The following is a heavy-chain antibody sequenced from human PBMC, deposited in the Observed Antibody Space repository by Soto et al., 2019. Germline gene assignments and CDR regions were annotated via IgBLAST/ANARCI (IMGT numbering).Heavy chain of an antibody. V-gene: IGHV3-23*01. CDR2: ISGSGGST. D-gene: IGHD3-10*01. CDR3: AKDYYYGSRSYYNDY. J-gene: IGHJ4*02. CDR1: GFTFSSYV. Sequence: RRLSCAASGFTFSSYVMNWVRQAPGKGLEWVSGISGSGGSTYYADSVRGRFTISRDNSKNTLFLQMNSLRVEDTAVYYCAKDYYYGSRSYYNDYWRQGTLVTVSS.